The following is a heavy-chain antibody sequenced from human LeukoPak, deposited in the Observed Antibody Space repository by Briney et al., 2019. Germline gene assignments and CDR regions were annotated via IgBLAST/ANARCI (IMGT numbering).Heavy chain of an antibody. D-gene: IGHD6-19*01. CDR3: AKDRIAVAGPGAFDI. CDR1: GFTFDDYA. J-gene: IGHJ3*02. Sequence: GGSLRLSCAASGFTFDDYAMHWVRQAPGKGLEWVSGISWNSGSIGYADSVEGRFTISRDNAKNSLYLQMNSLRAEDTALYYCAKDRIAVAGPGAFDIWGQGTMVTVSS. CDR2: ISWNSGSI. V-gene: IGHV3-9*01.